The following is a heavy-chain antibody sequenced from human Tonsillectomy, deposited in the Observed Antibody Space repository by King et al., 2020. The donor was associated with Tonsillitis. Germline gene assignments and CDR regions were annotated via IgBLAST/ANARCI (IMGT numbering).Heavy chain of an antibody. CDR2: IYYSGST. V-gene: IGHV4-59*01. CDR1: GGSISSYY. Sequence: QLQESGPGLVKPSETLSLTCTVSGGSISSYYWSWIRQPPGKGLEWIGYIYYSGSTNYNPSLKSRVTISVDTSKNQFSLKLSSVTAADTAVYYCAGAARFDWLSADNWFDPWGQGTLVTVSS. CDR3: AGAARFDWLSADNWFDP. J-gene: IGHJ5*02. D-gene: IGHD3-9*01.